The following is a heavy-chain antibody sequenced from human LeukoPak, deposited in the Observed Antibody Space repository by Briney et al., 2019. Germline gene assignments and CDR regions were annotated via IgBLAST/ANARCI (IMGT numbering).Heavy chain of an antibody. D-gene: IGHD3-9*01. CDR3: AREDKYYDILTGYYSYNWFDP. V-gene: IGHV4-59*12. Sequence: SETLSLTCTVSGGSISSYYWSWIRQPPGKGLEWIGYIYYSGSTNYNPSLKSRVTISVDTSKNQFSLKLSSVTAADTAVYYCAREDKYYDILTGYYSYNWFDPWGQGTLVTVSS. CDR1: GGSISSYY. J-gene: IGHJ5*02. CDR2: IYYSGST.